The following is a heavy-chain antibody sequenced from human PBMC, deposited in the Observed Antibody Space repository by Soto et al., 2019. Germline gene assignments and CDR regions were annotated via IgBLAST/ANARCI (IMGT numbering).Heavy chain of an antibody. CDR2: IWYDGSNK. CDR3: AREDNTMIVDPLDY. D-gene: IGHD3-22*01. V-gene: IGHV3-33*01. J-gene: IGHJ4*02. CDR1: GFTFSSYG. Sequence: PGGSLRLSCAASGFTFSSYGMHWVRQAPGKGLEWVAVIWYDGSNKYYADSVKGRFTISRDNSKNTLYLQMNSLRAEDTAVYYCAREDNTMIVDPLDYWGQGTLVTVSS.